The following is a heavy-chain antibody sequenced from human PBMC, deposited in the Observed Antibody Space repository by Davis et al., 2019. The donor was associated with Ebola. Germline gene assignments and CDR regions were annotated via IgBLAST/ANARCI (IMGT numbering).Heavy chain of an antibody. V-gene: IGHV4-39*01. CDR3: ARQGWSGYSLRHWIDP. CDR1: GGSIISSSSY. Sequence: SETLSLTCTVSGGSIISSSSYWGWIRQPPRKGLEWIGSIYYSGITYYNPSLKSRVTISVDTSKNQFSLKLRSVTAADTAVYYCARQGWSGYSLRHWIDPWGRGTLVTVSS. D-gene: IGHD3-3*01. CDR2: IYYSGIT. J-gene: IGHJ5*02.